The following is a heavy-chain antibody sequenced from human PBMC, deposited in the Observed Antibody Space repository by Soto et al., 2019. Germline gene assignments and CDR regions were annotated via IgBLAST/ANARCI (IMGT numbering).Heavy chain of an antibody. Sequence: SETLSLTCSVSGGSISSNSYYWAWVRQPPGKGLEWIGFIYYSGDTNNNPSLKSRVTISIDTSSNHFSLNLSSVTAADTAVYYCARGPLNTYFNYWGKGTLVPVSP. CDR2: IYYSGDT. CDR3: ARGPLNTYFNY. V-gene: IGHV4-39*07. J-gene: IGHJ4*02. CDR1: GGSISSNSYY. D-gene: IGHD2-8*01.